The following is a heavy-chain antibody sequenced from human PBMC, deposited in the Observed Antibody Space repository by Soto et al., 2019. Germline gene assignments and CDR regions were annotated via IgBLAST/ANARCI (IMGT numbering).Heavy chain of an antibody. J-gene: IGHJ4*02. CDR2: INQDGSEK. Sequence: EVHLVESGGGLVQTGGSLRLSCAIFESTVSRDWMNWVRQAPGKGLEWVAHINQDGSEKYYVDSVKGRFTISRDNATKSLYLQMNSLRPADTAMYSCSGGVGDAFWGQGTLVTVSS. CDR3: SGGVGDAF. D-gene: IGHD1-26*01. V-gene: IGHV3-7*04. CDR1: ESTVSRDW.